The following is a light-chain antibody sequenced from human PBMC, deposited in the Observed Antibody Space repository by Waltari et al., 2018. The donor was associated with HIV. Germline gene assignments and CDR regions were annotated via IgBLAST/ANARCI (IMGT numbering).Light chain of an antibody. CDR1: TGAVTSGHY. J-gene: IGLJ3*02. V-gene: IGLV7-46*01. Sequence: QAVVTQEPSLTVSPGGTITLTCGASTGAVTSGHYPYWFQQKPGQAPRTVIYDTTNTYSWTPARFSGSLLGGKAALTLSGAQPEDEADYYCLLYYSGARVFGGGTKLTVL. CDR2: DTT. CDR3: LLYYSGARV.